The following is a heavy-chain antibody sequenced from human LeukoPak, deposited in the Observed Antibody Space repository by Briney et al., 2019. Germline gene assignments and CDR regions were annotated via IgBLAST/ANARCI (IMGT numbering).Heavy chain of an antibody. Sequence: SGPALVRPTQTLRLTCTFSGFSLTTSGMWVNWIRQPPGKALEWLARIDWDDDEYYSTSLKTRLTISQDTSKNQVVLTMTNVDPVDTGTYYWARAVGSYVYYMDVWGQGTTVTVSS. J-gene: IGHJ6*03. D-gene: IGHD5-18*01. V-gene: IGHV2-70*11. CDR1: GFSLTTSGMW. CDR3: ARAVGSYVYYMDV. CDR2: IDWDDDE.